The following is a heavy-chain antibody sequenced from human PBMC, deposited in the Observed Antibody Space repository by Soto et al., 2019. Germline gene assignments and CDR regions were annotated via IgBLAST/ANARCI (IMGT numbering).Heavy chain of an antibody. J-gene: IGHJ4*02. CDR2: ISANNGNT. V-gene: IGHV1-18*01. CDR1: GYTFTSYG. CDR3: ARGLVTMVRGNDY. D-gene: IGHD3-10*01. Sequence: GASVKVSCKASGYTFTSYGISWVRQAPGQGLEWMGWISANNGNTSYAQKFQGRVTMTRNTSISTAYMELSSLRSEDTAVYYCARGLVTMVRGNDYWGQGTLVTVSS.